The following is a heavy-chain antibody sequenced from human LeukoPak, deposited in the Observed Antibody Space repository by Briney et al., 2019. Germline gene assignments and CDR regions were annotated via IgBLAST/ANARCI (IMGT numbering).Heavy chain of an antibody. V-gene: IGHV3-33*01. CDR2: IWYDGTNK. J-gene: IGHJ4*02. D-gene: IGHD1-26*01. CDR3: ARDLWDSGSYPDY. Sequence: GGSLRLSCAASGFFFSSYGMPWVRQAPGKGLEWVALIWYDGTNKYYADSVKGRFTISRDNSKSTLCLQMSSLRAEDTAVYYCARDLWDSGSYPDYWGQGTLVTVSS. CDR1: GFFFSSYG.